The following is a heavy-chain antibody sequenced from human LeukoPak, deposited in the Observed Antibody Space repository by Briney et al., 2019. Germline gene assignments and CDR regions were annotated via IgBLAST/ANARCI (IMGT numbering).Heavy chain of an antibody. D-gene: IGHD2-8*02. CDR1: GGSISSYY. J-gene: IGHJ4*02. V-gene: IGHV4-59*01. CDR2: IYYSGST. CDR3: ARGGRSSTGSEAY. Sequence: ASETLSLTCTVSGGSISSYYWSWIRQPPGKGLEWIGYIYYSGSTNYNPSLKSRVTISVDTSKNQFSLKLSSVTAADTAVYYCARGGRSSTGSEAYWGQGTQVTVSP.